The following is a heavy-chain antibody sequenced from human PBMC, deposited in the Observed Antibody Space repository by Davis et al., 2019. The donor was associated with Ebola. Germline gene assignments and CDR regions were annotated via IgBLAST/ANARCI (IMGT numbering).Heavy chain of an antibody. V-gene: IGHV3-11*05. D-gene: IGHD4-17*01. CDR1: GFTFSDYY. J-gene: IGHJ6*02. CDR3: ARDSLTTVTTYYYYGMDV. CDR2: ISSSSSYT. Sequence: GGSLRLSCAASGFTFSDYYMSWIRQAPGKGLEWVSYISSSSSYTNYADSVKGRFTISRDNSKNTLYLQMNSLRAEDTAVYYCARDSLTTVTTYYYYGMDVWGQGTTVTVSS.